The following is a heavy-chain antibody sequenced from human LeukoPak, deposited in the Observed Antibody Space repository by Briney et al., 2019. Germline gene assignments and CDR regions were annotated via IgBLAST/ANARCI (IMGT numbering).Heavy chain of an antibody. CDR1: GGSFSGYY. CDR2: INHSGST. V-gene: IGHV4-34*01. J-gene: IGHJ2*01. Sequence: ASETLSLTCAVYGGSFSGYYWSWIRQPPGKGLEWIGEINHSGSTNYNPSLKSRVTISVDTSKNQFSLKLSSVTAADTAVYYCARSSIAARLRYFDLWGRGTLVTVSS. CDR3: ARSSIAARLRYFDL. D-gene: IGHD6-6*01.